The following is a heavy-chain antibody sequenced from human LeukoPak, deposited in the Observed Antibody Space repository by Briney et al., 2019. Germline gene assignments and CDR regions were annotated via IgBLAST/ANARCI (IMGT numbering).Heavy chain of an antibody. Sequence: SETLSLTCAVYGGSFSGYYWSWIRQPPGKGLEWIGEINHSGSTNYNPSLKSRVIISADMSKNQFSLKLSTVTAADTAVYYCARGLYYYDSTGPRERDDAFDIWGQGTMVTVSS. J-gene: IGHJ3*02. D-gene: IGHD3-22*01. CDR1: GGSFSGYY. V-gene: IGHV4-34*01. CDR3: ARGLYYYDSTGPRERDDAFDI. CDR2: INHSGST.